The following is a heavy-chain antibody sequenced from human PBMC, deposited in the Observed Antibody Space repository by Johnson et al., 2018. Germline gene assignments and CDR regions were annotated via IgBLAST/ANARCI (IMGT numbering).Heavy chain of an antibody. CDR1: GFTFSSFW. V-gene: IGHV3-74*02. CDR2: INSDGSST. D-gene: IGHD6-13*01. CDR3: ARAGYSSSLYAHGMDV. J-gene: IGHJ6*02. Sequence: VQLVQSGGGVVQPGRSLRLSCAASGFTFSSFWMHWVRQVPGKGLVWVSRINSDGSSTSHADSVKGRITISRDNAKNTWYLQMNSLSAEDTAGYYGARAGYSSSLYAHGMDVWGQGTTVTVSS.